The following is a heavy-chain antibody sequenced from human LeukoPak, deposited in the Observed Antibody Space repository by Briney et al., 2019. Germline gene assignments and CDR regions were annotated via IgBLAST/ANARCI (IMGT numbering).Heavy chain of an antibody. CDR1: GYTFTSYD. Sequence: ASVKVSCKASGYTFTSYDINWVRQATGQGLEWMGWMNPNSGNTGYAQKFQGRVTMTRNTSISTAYMELSSLRSEDTAVYYCARAVDTAINWFDPWGQGTLVTVSS. CDR2: MNPNSGNT. J-gene: IGHJ5*02. CDR3: ARAVDTAINWFDP. D-gene: IGHD5-18*01. V-gene: IGHV1-8*01.